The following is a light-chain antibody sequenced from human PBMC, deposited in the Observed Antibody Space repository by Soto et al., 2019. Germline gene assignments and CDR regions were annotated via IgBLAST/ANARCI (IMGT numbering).Light chain of an antibody. Sequence: EIVLTQSPATLSLSPGERATLSCRASQSVSTYLAWYQQKPGQAPRLLIYDASDRATGIPDRFSGSGSGTDFTLTISSLEPEELAVYYCQRRGDWTLYTFGQGTKLEIK. CDR3: QRRGDWTLYT. J-gene: IGKJ2*01. CDR2: DAS. CDR1: QSVSTY. V-gene: IGKV3-11*01.